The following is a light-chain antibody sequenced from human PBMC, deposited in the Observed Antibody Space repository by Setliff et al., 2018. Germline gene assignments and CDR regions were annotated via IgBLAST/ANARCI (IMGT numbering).Light chain of an antibody. J-gene: IGLJ1*01. CDR2: DVS. Sequence: QSALTQPASVSGSPGQSITISCTGTSSDVGGYNYVSWYQQHPGKAPKLMIYDVSKRPSGVSNRFSGSKSGNTASLTISGLQAEDEADYYYSSYISSSTFVFGTGTKGTVL. V-gene: IGLV2-14*01. CDR3: SSYISSSTFV. CDR1: SSDVGGYNY.